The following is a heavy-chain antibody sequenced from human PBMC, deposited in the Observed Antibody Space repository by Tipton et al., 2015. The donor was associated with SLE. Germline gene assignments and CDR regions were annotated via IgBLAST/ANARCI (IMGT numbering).Heavy chain of an antibody. CDR3: ARDQPPMD. V-gene: IGHV3-33*01. J-gene: IGHJ4*02. CDR2: MWDDGSNI. D-gene: IGHD3-10*01. CDR1: GFSFSDYG. Sequence: SLRLSCAASGFSFSDYGVDWVRQAPGKGLEWVAVMWDDGSNIYYGDSVKGRFTISRDNSKTTVYLQMNSLRAEDTAVYYCARDQPPMDWGQGTLVTVSS.